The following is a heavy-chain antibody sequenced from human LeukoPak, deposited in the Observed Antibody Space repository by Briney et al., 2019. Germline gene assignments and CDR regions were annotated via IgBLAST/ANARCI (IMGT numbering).Heavy chain of an antibody. CDR2: INPSGGST. CDR1: GYTFTSYY. D-gene: IGHD3-10*01. Sequence: ASVKVSCKASGYTFTSYYMHRVRQATGQGLEWMGIINPSGGSTSYAQKFQGRVTMTRDTSTSTVYMELSSLRSEDTAVYYCARIAPRIGEGFDYWGQGTLVTVSS. CDR3: ARIAPRIGEGFDY. J-gene: IGHJ4*02. V-gene: IGHV1-46*01.